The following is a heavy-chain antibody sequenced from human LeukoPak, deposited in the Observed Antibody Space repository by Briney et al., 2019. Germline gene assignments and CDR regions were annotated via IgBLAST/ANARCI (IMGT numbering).Heavy chain of an antibody. V-gene: IGHV4-30-2*01. J-gene: IGHJ3*02. Sequence: RPPETLSLTCAVSGGSISSGGYSWSWIRQPPGKGLEWIGYIYHSGSTYYNPSLKSRVTISVDRSKNQFSLKLSSVTAADTAVYYCARGSDYSGAFDIWGQGTMVTVSS. CDR3: ARGSDYSGAFDI. CDR1: GGSISSGGYS. D-gene: IGHD2-15*01. CDR2: IYHSGST.